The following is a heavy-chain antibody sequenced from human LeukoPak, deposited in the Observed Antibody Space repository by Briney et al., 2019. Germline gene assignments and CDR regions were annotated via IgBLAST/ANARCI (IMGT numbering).Heavy chain of an antibody. V-gene: IGHV3-30*18. Sequence: GGSLRLSCAASGFTFSSYGMNWVRQAPGKGLEWVAVISYDGSNKYYADSVKGRFTISRDNSKNTLYLQMNSLRAEDTAVYYCAKGPPGFDYWGQGTLVTVSS. CDR3: AKGPPGFDY. CDR2: ISYDGSNK. D-gene: IGHD1-14*01. J-gene: IGHJ4*02. CDR1: GFTFSSYG.